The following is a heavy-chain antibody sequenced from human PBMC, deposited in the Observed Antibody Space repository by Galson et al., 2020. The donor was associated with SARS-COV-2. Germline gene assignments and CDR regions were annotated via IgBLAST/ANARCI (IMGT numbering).Heavy chain of an antibody. J-gene: IGHJ4*02. CDR3: GRERGGSIGASTIDY. CDR1: GFTFSNYW. D-gene: IGHD1-26*01. Sequence: GGSLRLSCAVSGFTFSNYWMTWVRQAPGKGLEWVANIKQDGSEKHSVDSVKGRFTISRDNAKNSLYLQMNSLRDEGTAVYYCGRERGGSIGASTIDYWGQGTLVTVSS. CDR2: IKQDGSEK. V-gene: IGHV3-7*01.